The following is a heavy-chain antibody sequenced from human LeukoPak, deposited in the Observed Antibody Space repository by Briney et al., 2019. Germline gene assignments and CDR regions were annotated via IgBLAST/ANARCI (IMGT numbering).Heavy chain of an antibody. V-gene: IGHV1-24*01. D-gene: IGHD4-23*01. CDR1: GYTLAELS. Sequence: ASVKVSCKVSGYTLAELSMHWVRQAPGKGLEWMGGFDPEDGETIYAQKFQGRVTMTEDTSTDTAYMELSSLGSEDTAVYYCATDHGGLYCYYGMDVWGQGTTVTVSS. CDR3: ATDHGGLYCYYGMDV. CDR2: FDPEDGET. J-gene: IGHJ6*02.